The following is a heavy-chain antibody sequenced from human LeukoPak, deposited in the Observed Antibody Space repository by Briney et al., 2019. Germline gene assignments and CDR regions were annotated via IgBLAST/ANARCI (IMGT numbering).Heavy chain of an antibody. CDR1: GFTFSSFG. CDR3: VRGSGGDGYGYWGDN. J-gene: IGHJ4*02. V-gene: IGHV3-33*01. D-gene: IGHD5-12*01. Sequence: PGRSLRLSCAASGFTFSSFGMHWGRRAPGKGLEWVAVIWSHGNEIHYVDSVKGRFTISRDNFRNTLYLQMNSLRAEDSAVYYCVRGSGGDGYGYWGDNWGQGTLDTVSS. CDR2: IWSHGNEI.